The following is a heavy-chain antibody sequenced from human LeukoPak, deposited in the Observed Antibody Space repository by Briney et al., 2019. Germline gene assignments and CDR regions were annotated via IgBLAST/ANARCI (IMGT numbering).Heavy chain of an antibody. D-gene: IGHD1-26*01. Sequence: PGGSLRLSCAASGFTSDDYATNWVRQAPGKGLEWVSGIKGKGDSAGYAVSVKGRFTISRDNAKNSLHLQMNRLRDEDTAPYNCARVAVGATFDFGGQGTLVTVS. CDR2: IKGKGDSA. CDR1: GFTSDDYA. CDR3: ARVAVGATFDF. J-gene: IGHJ4*02. V-gene: IGHV3-20*01.